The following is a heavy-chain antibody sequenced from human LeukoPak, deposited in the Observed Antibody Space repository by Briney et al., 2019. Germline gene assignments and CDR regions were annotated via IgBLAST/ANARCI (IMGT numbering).Heavy chain of an antibody. J-gene: IGHJ3*02. CDR3: ARDSLIVGHDAFDI. Sequence: SETLSLTCTVSGGSISSYYWSWIRQPPGKGLEWIGYIYYSGSTYYNPSLKSRVTISVDTSKNQFSLKLSSVTAADTAVYYCARDSLIVGHDAFDIWGQGTMVTVSS. CDR2: IYYSGST. D-gene: IGHD3-22*01. CDR1: GGSISSYY. V-gene: IGHV4-59*01.